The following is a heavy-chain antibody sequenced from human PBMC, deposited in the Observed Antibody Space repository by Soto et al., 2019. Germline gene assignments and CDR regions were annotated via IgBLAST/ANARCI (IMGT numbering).Heavy chain of an antibody. Sequence: QVQLVESGGGVVQPGRSLRLSCAASGFIFSSYGMHWVRQAPGKGLEWVAVISYDGSNKYYADSVKGRFTISRDNSKNTLYLQMNSLRAEDTAVYYCAKDYSGSYYTADYWGQGTLVTVSS. CDR3: AKDYSGSYYTADY. CDR2: ISYDGSNK. CDR1: GFIFSSYG. V-gene: IGHV3-30*18. J-gene: IGHJ4*02. D-gene: IGHD1-26*01.